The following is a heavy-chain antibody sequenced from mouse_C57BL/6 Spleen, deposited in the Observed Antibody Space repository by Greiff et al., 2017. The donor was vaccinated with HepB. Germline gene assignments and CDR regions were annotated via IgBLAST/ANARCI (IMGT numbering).Heavy chain of an antibody. J-gene: IGHJ2*01. D-gene: IGHD2-10*01. CDR2: ISYDGSN. Sequence: EVQRVESGPGLVKPSQSLSLTCSVTGYSITSGYYWNWIRQFPGNKLEWMGYISYDGSNNYNPSLKNRISITRDTSKNQFFLKLNSVTTEDTATYYCARDNLLDFDYWGQGTTLTVSS. CDR1: GYSITSGYY. V-gene: IGHV3-6*01. CDR3: ARDNLLDFDY.